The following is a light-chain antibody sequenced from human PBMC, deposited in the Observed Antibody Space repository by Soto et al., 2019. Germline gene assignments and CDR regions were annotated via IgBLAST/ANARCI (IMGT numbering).Light chain of an antibody. CDR3: QQYNTYPWT. V-gene: IGKV1-5*03. J-gene: IGKJ1*01. CDR2: KAS. Sequence: DIQMTQSPSTLSASVGDRVTITCRASQSISSWLAWYQQKPGKAPKVLIYKASSLESGVPSRFGGSGSVTEFTLAISSLQPDDFATYYCQQYNTYPWTFGQGTQVEIK. CDR1: QSISSW.